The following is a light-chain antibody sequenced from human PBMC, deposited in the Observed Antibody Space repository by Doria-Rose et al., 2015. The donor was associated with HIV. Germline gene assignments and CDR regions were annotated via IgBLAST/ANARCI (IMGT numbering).Light chain of an antibody. CDR2: GAS. CDR1: QSVSANY. CDR3: HQYASSRT. Sequence: TQSPGTLSLSPGERATLSCRASQSVSANYLAWYQQRLGQSPRLLIYGASSRATDIPDRFSGSGSGTDFTLTISRLEPEDFAVYYCHQYASSRTFGQGTKVEIK. J-gene: IGKJ1*01. V-gene: IGKV3-20*01.